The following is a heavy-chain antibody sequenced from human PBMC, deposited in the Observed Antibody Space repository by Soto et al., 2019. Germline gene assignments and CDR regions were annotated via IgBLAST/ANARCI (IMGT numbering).Heavy chain of an antibody. Sequence: SDTLSLTCTVSGGSVSSGSYYWTWIRQPPGKGPEWIGYIYYSGSTNYNPPLRSRVAMSVETSKNQFSLKLSSVPGADTAVYYCARDIRGYSRALDFWGQGTLVTVSS. D-gene: IGHD5-18*01. CDR3: ARDIRGYSRALDF. V-gene: IGHV4-61*01. J-gene: IGHJ4*02. CDR2: IYYSGST. CDR1: GGSVSSGSYY.